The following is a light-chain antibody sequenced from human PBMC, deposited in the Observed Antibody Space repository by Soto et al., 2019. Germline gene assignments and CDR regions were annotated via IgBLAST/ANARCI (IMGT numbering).Light chain of an antibody. J-gene: IGKJ2*01. CDR3: QQYGKPPPYT. CDR2: GAS. Sequence: EIVLTQSPGTLSLSPGERATLSCRASQKIRSDYLAWFQQRPGLAPRLLIYGASKRASGIPDRFTGSGSGTYFVLTINRLEPEDFAVYYCQQYGKPPPYTFGQGTKLEI. V-gene: IGKV3-20*01. CDR1: QKIRSDY.